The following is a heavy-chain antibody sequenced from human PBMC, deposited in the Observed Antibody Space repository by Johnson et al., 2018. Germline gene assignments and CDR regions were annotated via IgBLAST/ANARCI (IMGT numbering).Heavy chain of an antibody. CDR2: ISYDGSKK. D-gene: IGHD1-26*01. Sequence: QVQLVESGGGVVQPGRSLRLSCAASGFTFSSYAMHWVRQAPGKGLEWVAVISYDGSKKYYTDSVKGRFTISRDNSKNTLYLQMNSLRGEDTAVYYCAKAKEPLNYYDYYMDVWGKGTTVTVSS. CDR3: AKAKEPLNYYDYYMDV. CDR1: GFTFSSYA. J-gene: IGHJ6*03. V-gene: IGHV3-30*04.